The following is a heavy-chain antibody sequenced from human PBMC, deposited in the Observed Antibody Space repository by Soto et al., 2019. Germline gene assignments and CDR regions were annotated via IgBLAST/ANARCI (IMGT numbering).Heavy chain of an antibody. CDR2: IKSKTDGGTT. D-gene: IGHD3-22*01. J-gene: IGHJ4*02. Sequence: GGSLRLSCAASGFTFSNAWMNWVRQAPGKGLEWVGRIKSKTDGGTTDYAAPVKGRFTISRDDSKNTLYLQMNSLKTEDTAVYYCTTDPSMIVVVITTRATDYWGQGTLVTVSS. CDR3: TTDPSMIVVVITTRATDY. CDR1: GFTFSNAW. V-gene: IGHV3-15*07.